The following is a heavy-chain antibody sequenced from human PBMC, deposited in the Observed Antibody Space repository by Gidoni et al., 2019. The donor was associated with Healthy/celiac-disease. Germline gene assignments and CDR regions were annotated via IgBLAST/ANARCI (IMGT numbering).Heavy chain of an antibody. Sequence: EVQLLESGGGLVQPGGSLRLSCAASGFTFRSYAMSWVRQAPGKGLEWVSAIIGSGGSTYYADSVKGRFTISRDNSKNTLYLQMNSLRAEDTAVYYCAKDKLLWFGGRSDFDYWGQGTLVTVSS. D-gene: IGHD3-10*01. CDR2: IIGSGGST. J-gene: IGHJ4*02. CDR3: AKDKLLWFGGRSDFDY. CDR1: GFTFRSYA. V-gene: IGHV3-23*01.